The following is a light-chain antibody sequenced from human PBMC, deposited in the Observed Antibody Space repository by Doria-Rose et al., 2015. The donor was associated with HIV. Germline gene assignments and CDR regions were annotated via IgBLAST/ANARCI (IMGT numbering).Light chain of an antibody. CDR2: GAS. CDR1: QSVSTD. J-gene: IGKJ5*01. Sequence: TQSPETLSVSPGESATLSCRASQSVSTDLAWYQHKPGQAPRLLIWGASTRATGIPARFSGSGSGTEFTLTISSLQSEVFAIYFCHQYNNWPTFGQGTRLDIK. V-gene: IGKV3-15*01. CDR3: HQYNNWPT.